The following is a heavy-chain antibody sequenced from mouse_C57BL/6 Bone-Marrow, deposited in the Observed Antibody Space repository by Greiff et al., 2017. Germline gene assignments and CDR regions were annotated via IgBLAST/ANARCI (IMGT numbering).Heavy chain of an antibody. CDR1: GFNIKDDY. CDR3: TTDYGYAMDY. V-gene: IGHV14-4*01. CDR2: IDPENGDT. J-gene: IGHJ4*01. D-gene: IGHD2-4*01. Sequence: DVKLQESGAELVRPGASVKLSCTASGFNIKDDYMHWVKQRPEQGLEWIGWIDPENGDTEYASKFQGKATITADTSSNTAYLQLSSLTSEDTAVYYCTTDYGYAMDYWGQGTSVTVSS.